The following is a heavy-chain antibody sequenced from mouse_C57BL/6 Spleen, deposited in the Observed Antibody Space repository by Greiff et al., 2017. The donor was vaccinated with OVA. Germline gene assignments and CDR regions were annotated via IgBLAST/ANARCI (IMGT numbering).Heavy chain of an antibody. CDR2: INPNYGTT. Sequence: VQLKESGPELVKPGASVKISCKASGYSFTDYNMNWVKQSNGKSLEWIGVINPNYGTTSYNQKFKGKATLTVDQSSSTAYMQLNSLTSEDSAVYYCARWGGYYGSSYDYYAMDYWGQGTSVTVSS. CDR1: GYSFTDYN. D-gene: IGHD1-1*01. CDR3: ARWGGYYGSSYDYYAMDY. V-gene: IGHV1-39*01. J-gene: IGHJ4*01.